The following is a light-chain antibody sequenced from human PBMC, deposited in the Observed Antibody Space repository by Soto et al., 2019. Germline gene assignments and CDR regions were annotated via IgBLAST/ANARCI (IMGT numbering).Light chain of an antibody. CDR3: AAWDDSLNGVV. Sequence: QSVLTQPPPASGTPGQTIAISCSGGSSKIGSHTVNWYQQLPGTAPRLLIYSNTQRPSGVPDRFSGSKSGTSASLAISGLQSEYEGDYYCAAWDDSLNGVVFGGGTKVTVL. V-gene: IGLV1-44*01. J-gene: IGLJ2*01. CDR2: SNT. CDR1: SSKIGSHT.